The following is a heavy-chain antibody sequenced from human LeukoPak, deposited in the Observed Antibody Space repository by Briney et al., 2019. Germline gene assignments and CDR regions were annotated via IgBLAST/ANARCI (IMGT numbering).Heavy chain of an antibody. CDR1: GFMFSSYS. CDR2: IDSTSSTI. D-gene: IGHD6-19*01. Sequence: HSGGPLRLSCAASGFMFSSYSMNWVRQAPGKGLEWVSYIDSTSSTIYYTDSVKGRFTLSRDNAKNSLYLQMNSLRAEDTAVYYCARDRSGWADSSAFSSWGQGTLVTVSS. CDR3: ARDRSGWADSSAFSS. J-gene: IGHJ5*02. V-gene: IGHV3-48*01.